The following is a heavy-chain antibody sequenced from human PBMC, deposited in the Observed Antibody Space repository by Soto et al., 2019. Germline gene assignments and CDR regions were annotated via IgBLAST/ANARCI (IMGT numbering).Heavy chain of an antibody. CDR2: IYQSGTT. V-gene: IGHV4-30-2*01. J-gene: IGHJ4*02. Sequence: SETLSLTCAVSSGSISSGGYSWSWIRQPPGKGLEWIGYIYQSGTTYYSPSLKSRVTISVDRSKNQFSLNLISVTAADTAVYYCARVGSVYYHDYWGQGTLVTVSS. CDR3: ARVGSVYYHDY. CDR1: SGSISSGGYS. D-gene: IGHD3-22*01.